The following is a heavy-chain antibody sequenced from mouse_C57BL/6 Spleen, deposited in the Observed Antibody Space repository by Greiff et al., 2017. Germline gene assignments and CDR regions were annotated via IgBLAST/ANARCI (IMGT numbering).Heavy chain of an antibody. J-gene: IGHJ2*01. CDR3: AREDYGSSPYYFDY. Sequence: EVKLVESGPGLVKPSQSLSLTCSVTGYSITSGYYWNWIRQFPGNKLEWMGYISYDGSNNYNPSLKNRISITRDTSKNQFFLKLNSVTTEDTATYYCAREDYGSSPYYFDYWGQGTTLTVSS. CDR1: GYSITSGYY. V-gene: IGHV3-6*01. CDR2: ISYDGSN. D-gene: IGHD1-1*01.